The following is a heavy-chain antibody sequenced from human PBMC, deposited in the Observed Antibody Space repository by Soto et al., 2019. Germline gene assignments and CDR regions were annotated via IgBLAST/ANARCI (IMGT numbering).Heavy chain of an antibody. Sequence: PGGSLRLSCAASGFTFSSYSMNWVRQAPGKGLEWVSYISSSSSTIYYADSVKGRFTISRDNAKNSLYLQMNSLRAEDTAVYYCARGNYYYDYMDVWGKGTTVTVSS. CDR1: GFTFSSYS. CDR3: ARGNYYYDYMDV. V-gene: IGHV3-48*01. J-gene: IGHJ6*03. CDR2: ISSSSSTI.